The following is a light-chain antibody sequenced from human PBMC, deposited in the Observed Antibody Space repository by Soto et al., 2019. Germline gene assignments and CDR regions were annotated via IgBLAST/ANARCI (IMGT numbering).Light chain of an antibody. CDR1: QSVSSY. Sequence: EIVLTQSPATLSLSPGERATLSCKASQSVSSYLAWYQQKPGQAPRLLLYDASYRASGIPARFSGSGSGTDFTLTISSLEAEDVAVYYCQQRNDWPLTFGQGTRLEIK. CDR2: DAS. CDR3: QQRNDWPLT. J-gene: IGKJ5*01. V-gene: IGKV3-11*01.